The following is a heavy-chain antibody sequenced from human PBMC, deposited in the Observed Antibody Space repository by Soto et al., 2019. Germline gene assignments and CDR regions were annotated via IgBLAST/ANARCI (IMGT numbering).Heavy chain of an antibody. CDR2: IIPIFGTA. J-gene: IGHJ3*02. CDR3: AREGELARAFDI. Sequence: PAEVSCQSAGGTFSSYAISWVRQAPGQGLEWMGGIIPIFGTANYAQKFQGRVTITADESTSTAYMELSSLRSEDTAVYYCAREGELARAFDIWGQGTMVTVSS. V-gene: IGHV1-69*13. D-gene: IGHD1-1*01. CDR1: GGTFSSYA.